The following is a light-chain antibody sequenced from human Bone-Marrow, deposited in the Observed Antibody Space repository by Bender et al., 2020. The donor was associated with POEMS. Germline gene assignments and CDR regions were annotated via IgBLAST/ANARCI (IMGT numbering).Light chain of an antibody. CDR1: SSNIGSNS. J-gene: IGLJ3*02. Sequence: QSVLTQPPSASGTPGQTVTISCSGSSSNIGSNSVFWYQQFPGTAPKVLIYRNNQRPSGVPDRFSGSKSGTSASLAISGLQSEDEADYYCAAWEDSLNGWVFGGGTKLTVL. CDR2: RNN. V-gene: IGLV1-44*01. CDR3: AAWEDSLNGWV.